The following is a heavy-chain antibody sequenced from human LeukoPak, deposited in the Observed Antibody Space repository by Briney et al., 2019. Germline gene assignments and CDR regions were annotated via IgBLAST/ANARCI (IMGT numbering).Heavy chain of an antibody. D-gene: IGHD3-10*01. Sequence: SETLSLTCTVSGGSISSGGYYWSWIRQHPGKGLEWIGHIYYSGSTYYNPSLKSRVTISVDTSKNQFSLKLSSVTAADTAVYYCARADVYYGSGSYILPYFDYWGQGTLVTVSS. CDR1: GGSISSGGYY. J-gene: IGHJ4*02. V-gene: IGHV4-31*03. CDR2: IYYSGST. CDR3: ARADVYYGSGSYILPYFDY.